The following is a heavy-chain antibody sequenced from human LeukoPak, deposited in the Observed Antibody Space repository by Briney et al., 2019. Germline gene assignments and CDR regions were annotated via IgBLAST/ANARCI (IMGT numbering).Heavy chain of an antibody. CDR1: GFAFSSYS. V-gene: IGHV3-21*01. J-gene: IGHJ4*02. Sequence: GGSLRLSCADSGFAFSSYSMNWVRQAPGKGLEWVSSISSTSIYIYYADSVKGRFTISRDNAKNSLYLQMNSLRAEDTAVYYCARDPTTCGSGSYYYYFDYWGQGTLVTVSS. CDR2: ISSTSIYI. CDR3: ARDPTTCGSGSYYYYFDY. D-gene: IGHD3-10*01.